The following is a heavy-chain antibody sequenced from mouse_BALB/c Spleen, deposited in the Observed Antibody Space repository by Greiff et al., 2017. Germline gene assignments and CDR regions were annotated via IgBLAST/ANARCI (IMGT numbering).Heavy chain of an antibody. J-gene: IGHJ4*01. CDR2: ISAGGSYT. Sequence: EVQLVESGGGLVKPGGSLKLSCAASGFTFSDYYMYWVRQTPEKRLEWVATISAGGSYTYYPDSVKGRFKISRDNAKNNLYMQMSSLKSEDTAMYFDAREVYGSCGAMDYWGQGTSVTVSS. D-gene: IGHD1-1*02. V-gene: IGHV5-4*02. CDR3: AREVYGSCGAMDY. CDR1: GFTFSDYY.